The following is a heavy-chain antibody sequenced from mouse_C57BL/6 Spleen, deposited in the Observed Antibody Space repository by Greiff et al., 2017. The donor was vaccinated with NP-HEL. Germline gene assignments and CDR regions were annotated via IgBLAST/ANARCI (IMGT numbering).Heavy chain of an antibody. V-gene: IGHV1-80*01. CDR1: GYAFSSYW. CDR3: ARNDYDDGGAWFAY. J-gene: IGHJ3*01. D-gene: IGHD2-4*01. CDR2: IYPGDGDT. Sequence: QVQLKESGAELVKPGASVKISCKASGYAFSSYWMNWVKQRPGKGLEWIGQIYPGDGDTNYNGKFKGKATLTADKSSSTAYMQLSSLTSEDSAVYFCARNDYDDGGAWFAYWGQGTLVTVSA.